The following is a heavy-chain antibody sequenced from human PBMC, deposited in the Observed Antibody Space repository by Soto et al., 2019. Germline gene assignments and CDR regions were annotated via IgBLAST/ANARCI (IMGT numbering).Heavy chain of an antibody. J-gene: IGHJ4*02. CDR3: ASSPSGTGGGVD. CDR2: THHSGST. CDR1: SGSISSNW. D-gene: IGHD2-8*02. V-gene: IGHV4-4*02. Sequence: QVQLQESGPGLVKPSGTLSLTCAVSSGSISSNWWSWVRQPPGKGLEWIGETHHSGSTNYSPSLKSRVTISVDKSKNQFSLRLCSVTAADTAIYYCASSPSGTGGGVDWGQGTLVTVSS.